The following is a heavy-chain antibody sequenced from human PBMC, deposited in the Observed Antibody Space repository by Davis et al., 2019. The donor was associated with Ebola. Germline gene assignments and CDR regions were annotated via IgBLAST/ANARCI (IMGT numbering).Heavy chain of an antibody. CDR1: GYTFTSYY. J-gene: IGHJ4*02. CDR2: IIPIFGTA. CDR3: ATAHRYNWKFTY. V-gene: IGHV1-69*13. D-gene: IGHD1-20*01. Sequence: AASVKVSCKASGYTFTSYYMHWVRQAPGQGLEWMGGIIPIFGTANYAQKFQGRVTITADESTSTAYMELSSLRSEDTAVYYCATAHRYNWKFTYWGQGTLVTVSS.